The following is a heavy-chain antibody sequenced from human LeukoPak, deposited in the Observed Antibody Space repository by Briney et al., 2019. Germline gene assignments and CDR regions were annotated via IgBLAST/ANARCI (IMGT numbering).Heavy chain of an antibody. CDR3: ARVIVGATFDY. CDR1: GGSISSGDYY. Sequence: TSETLSLTCTVSGGSISSGDYYWSWIRQPPGKGREWIGYIYYSGSTYYNPSLKSRVTISVDTSKNQFSLKLSSVTAADTAVYYCARVIVGATFDYWGQGTLVTVSS. V-gene: IGHV4-30-4*08. CDR2: IYYSGST. D-gene: IGHD1-26*01. J-gene: IGHJ4*02.